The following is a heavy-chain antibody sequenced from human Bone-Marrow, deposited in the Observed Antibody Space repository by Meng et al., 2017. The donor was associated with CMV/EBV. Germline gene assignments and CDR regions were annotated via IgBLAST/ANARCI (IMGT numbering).Heavy chain of an antibody. Sequence: GGSLRLSCAASGFTFSSYWMHWVRQAPGKGLVWVSRINSGGSSTSYADPVKRRFTTARDNAKNTPYLQMNSLRAEDTAVYYSSSSSSAAPYYYYGMDVWGQGTTVTVSS. D-gene: IGHD6-25*01. J-gene: IGHJ6*02. V-gene: IGHV3-74*01. CDR1: GFTFSSYW. CDR3: SSSSSAAPYYYYGMDV. CDR2: INSGGSST.